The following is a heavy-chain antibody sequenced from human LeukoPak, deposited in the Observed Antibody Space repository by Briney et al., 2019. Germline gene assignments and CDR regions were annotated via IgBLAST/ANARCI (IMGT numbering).Heavy chain of an antibody. Sequence: GGSLRLSCAASGFIFSSYGMHWVRQAPGKGLEWVTFIRFDGSNTYYSDSVKGRFTISRDNSKNTLYLQMNSLRAEDTAVYYCAITMVRGVSLYYYYMDVWGKGTTVTISS. CDR2: IRFDGSNT. D-gene: IGHD3-10*01. V-gene: IGHV3-30*02. J-gene: IGHJ6*03. CDR3: AITMVRGVSLYYYYMDV. CDR1: GFIFSSYG.